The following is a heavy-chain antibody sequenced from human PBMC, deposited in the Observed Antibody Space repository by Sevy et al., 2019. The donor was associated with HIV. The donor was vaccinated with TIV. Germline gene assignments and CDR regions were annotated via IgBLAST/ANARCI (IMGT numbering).Heavy chain of an antibody. CDR3: ASSFRGVLHYYYGMDV. J-gene: IGHJ6*02. D-gene: IGHD3-16*01. Sequence: SETLSLTCAVYGGSFSGYYWSWIRQPPGKGLEWIGEINHSGSTNYNPSLKSRVTISVDTSKNQFSLKLSSVTAADTAVYYCASSFRGVLHYYYGMDVWGQGTTVTVSS. CDR1: GGSFSGYY. V-gene: IGHV4-34*01. CDR2: INHSGST.